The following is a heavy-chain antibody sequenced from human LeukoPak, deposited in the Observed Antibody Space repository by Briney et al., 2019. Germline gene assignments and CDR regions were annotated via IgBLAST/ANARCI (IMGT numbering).Heavy chain of an antibody. J-gene: IGHJ4*02. D-gene: IGHD2-15*01. Sequence: GASVKVSCKASGYTFTGYYMHWVRQAPGQGLEWMGWINPNSGGTNYAQKFQDRVTMTRDTSISTAYMELSRLRSDDTAVYYCAREKRYCSGGSCYSSPIPNDYWGQGTLVTVSS. CDR1: GYTFTGYY. CDR3: AREKRYCSGGSCYSSPIPNDY. V-gene: IGHV1-2*02. CDR2: INPNSGGT.